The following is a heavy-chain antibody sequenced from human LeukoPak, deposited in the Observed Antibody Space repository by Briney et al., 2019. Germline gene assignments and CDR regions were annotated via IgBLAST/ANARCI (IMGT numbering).Heavy chain of an antibody. J-gene: IGHJ5*02. V-gene: IGHV1-2*02. D-gene: IGHD6-13*01. CDR1: GYTFTGYY. CDR3: ARGRNSSWYNWCDP. Sequence: ASVKVSCKASGYTFTGYYMHWVRQAPGQGPEWMGWINPNSGGTNYALKFQGRVTMTRDTSIRTAYMELSRLRSDDTAVYYCARGRNSSWYNWCDPWGQGTLVTVSS. CDR2: INPNSGGT.